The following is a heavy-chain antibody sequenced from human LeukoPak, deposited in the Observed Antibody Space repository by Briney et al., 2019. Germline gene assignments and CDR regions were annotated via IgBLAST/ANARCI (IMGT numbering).Heavy chain of an antibody. J-gene: IGHJ4*02. CDR3: ARDLLLYGSGRLNDY. D-gene: IGHD3-10*01. CDR1: GFTVSSNY. V-gene: IGHV3-53*01. Sequence: GGSLRLSCAASGFTVSSNYMSWVRQAPGKGLEWVSVIYSGGSTYYADSVKGRFTISRDNSKNTLYLQMNSLRAEDTAVYYCARDLLLYGSGRLNDYWGQGALVTVSS. CDR2: IYSGGST.